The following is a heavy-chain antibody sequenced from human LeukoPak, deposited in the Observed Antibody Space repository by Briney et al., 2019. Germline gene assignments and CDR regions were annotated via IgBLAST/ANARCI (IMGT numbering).Heavy chain of an antibody. CDR1: GFTFSSYW. J-gene: IGHJ4*02. V-gene: IGHV3-74*01. CDR3: ARDGSSFGHDFDY. Sequence: GGSLRLSCAASGFTFSSYWMHWVRHTPGKGLGWVSRIKGDGSSTSYADSVKGGFTISRDNAKNTLYLQMNSLRAEDTAVYYCARDGSSFGHDFDYWGQGTLVTVSS. D-gene: IGHD5-18*01. CDR2: IKGDGSST.